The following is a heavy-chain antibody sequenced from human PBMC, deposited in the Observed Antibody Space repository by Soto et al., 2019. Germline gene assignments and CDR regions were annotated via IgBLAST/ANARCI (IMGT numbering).Heavy chain of an antibody. CDR2: ISAYNGNT. J-gene: IGHJ4*02. Sequence: GQGLEWMGWISAYNGNTNYAQKLQGRVTMTTDTSTSTAYMELRSLRSDDTAVYYCARFMTYYYDSSGYYASDWGQGTLVTVSS. V-gene: IGHV1-18*01. D-gene: IGHD3-22*01. CDR3: ARFMTYYYDSSGYYASD.